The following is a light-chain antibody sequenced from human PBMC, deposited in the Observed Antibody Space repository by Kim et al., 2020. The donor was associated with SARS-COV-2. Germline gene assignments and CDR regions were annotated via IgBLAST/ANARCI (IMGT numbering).Light chain of an antibody. Sequence: QRFTLPCPGRRSTLGAGYAVTWSQLLPGTAPKLLLHGNNTRPSGVPDRFSGHKSGHSAPLAITGLQAEDGAEYYCQSFDSSLSGSLLGGGTQLTVL. CDR1: RSTLGAGYA. V-gene: IGLV1-40*01. CDR3: QSFDSSLSGSL. J-gene: IGLJ3*02. CDR2: GNN.